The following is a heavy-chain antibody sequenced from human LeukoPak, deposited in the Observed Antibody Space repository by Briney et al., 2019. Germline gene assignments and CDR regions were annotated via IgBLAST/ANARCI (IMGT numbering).Heavy chain of an antibody. CDR3: ARYCTSTSCYTGGDY. J-gene: IGHJ4*02. D-gene: IGHD2-2*02. CDR2: ISYSGST. Sequence: PSETLYLTCAVSGYSISSGYYWGWIRQPPGKGLEWTGSISYSGSTNYNPSLKSRDAISLDTSKNQFSLKLSSVTAADTAVYYCARYCTSTSCYTGGDYWGQGTLVTVSS. CDR1: GYSISSGYY. V-gene: IGHV4-38-2*01.